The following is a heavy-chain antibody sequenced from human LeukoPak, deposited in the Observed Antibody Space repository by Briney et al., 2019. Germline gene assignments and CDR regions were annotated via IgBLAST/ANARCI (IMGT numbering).Heavy chain of an antibody. CDR1: GFTFSSYS. CDR2: ISSSSSSI. CDR3: AREQWLSG. J-gene: IGHJ4*02. Sequence: GGSLRLSGAASGFTFSSYSMSWVRQAPGKGLEWVSYISSSSSSIYYAPSVKGRFTISRDNAKNSLYLQMNSLRDEDTAVYYCAREQWLSGWGQGTLVTVSS. D-gene: IGHD6-19*01. V-gene: IGHV3-48*02.